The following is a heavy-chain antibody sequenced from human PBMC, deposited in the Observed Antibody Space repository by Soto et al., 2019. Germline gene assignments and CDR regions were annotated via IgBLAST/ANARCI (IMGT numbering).Heavy chain of an antibody. CDR1: GGSISSSSYY. CDR3: ARRGEMAQGAFDI. J-gene: IGHJ3*02. V-gene: IGHV4-39*01. Sequence: QLQLQESGPGLVKPSETLSLTCTVSGGSISSSSYYWGWIRQPPGKGLEWIGSIYYSGSTYYNPSLKSRVTISVDTSKNQFSLKLSSVTAADTAVYYCARRGEMAQGAFDIWGQGTMVTVSS. CDR2: IYYSGST. D-gene: IGHD2-21*01.